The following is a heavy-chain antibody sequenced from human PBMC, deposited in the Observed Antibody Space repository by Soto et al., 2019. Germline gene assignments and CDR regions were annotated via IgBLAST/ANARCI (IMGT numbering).Heavy chain of an antibody. Sequence: QVQLVQSGGEVKKPGASVKVSCKASGYTFNKYGITWVRQAPGQGLEWMGWISAYNGNTHYAQKVQGRVTMTTDTSKGTAYMELGSLRSDDTAVYFCARDGDISPLWFDYWGQGTLVTVSS. D-gene: IGHD3-9*01. CDR1: GYTFNKYG. CDR3: ARDGDISPLWFDY. CDR2: ISAYNGNT. J-gene: IGHJ4*02. V-gene: IGHV1-18*01.